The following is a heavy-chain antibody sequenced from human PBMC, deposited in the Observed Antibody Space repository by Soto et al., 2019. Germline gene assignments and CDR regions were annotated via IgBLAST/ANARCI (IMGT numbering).Heavy chain of an antibody. D-gene: IGHD6-6*01. J-gene: IGHJ6*02. Sequence: PTETLTLTCAFSVVSISSSNWWSWVRQPPGKGLEWIGEIYHSGSTNYNPSLKSRVTISVDKYKNQFSLKLSSVTAADTAAYYCARNTCPEYSSSSVLRGARGLYFYGMDCWGQGTMVTVSS. CDR1: VVSISSSNW. CDR2: IYHSGST. CDR3: ARNTCPEYSSSSVLRGARGLYFYGMDC. V-gene: IGHV4-4*02.